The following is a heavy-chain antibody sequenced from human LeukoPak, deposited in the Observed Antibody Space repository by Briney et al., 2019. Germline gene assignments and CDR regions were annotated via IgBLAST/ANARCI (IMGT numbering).Heavy chain of an antibody. D-gene: IGHD3-3*01. Sequence: GGSLRLSCAASGFTFSSYSMNWVRQGPGKGLEWVSSISSSSSYIYYADAVKGRFTISRDNAKNSLYLQMNSLRAEDTAVYYCARASGVATADGAFDIWGQGTMVTVSS. V-gene: IGHV3-21*01. CDR1: GFTFSSYS. CDR2: ISSSSSYI. J-gene: IGHJ3*02. CDR3: ARASGVATADGAFDI.